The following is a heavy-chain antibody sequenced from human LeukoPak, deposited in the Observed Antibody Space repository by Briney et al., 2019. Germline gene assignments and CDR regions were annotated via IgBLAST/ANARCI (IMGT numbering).Heavy chain of an antibody. D-gene: IGHD3-3*01. Sequence: ASVKISCKASGYTFTSYYIHWVRQAPGQGREWMGILNPSGGSTSYAQKFQGRVTMTRDTSTSTVYMELSSLRSDDTAVYSCTRATIFGVIVHYYYMDVWGKGTTVTVSS. CDR1: GYTFTSYY. V-gene: IGHV1-46*03. CDR2: LNPSGGST. J-gene: IGHJ6*03. CDR3: TRATIFGVIVHYYYMDV.